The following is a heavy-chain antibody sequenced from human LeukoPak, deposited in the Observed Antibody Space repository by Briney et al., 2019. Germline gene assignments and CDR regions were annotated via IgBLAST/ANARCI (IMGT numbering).Heavy chain of an antibody. CDR3: AREARRGYSYGFYSYYGMDV. D-gene: IGHD5-18*01. J-gene: IGHJ6*02. CDR1: GFTFSSYG. Sequence: GGSLRLSCAASGFTFSSYGMHWVRQAPGKGLEWVAVIWFDGSNKYYADSVKGRFTISRDNSKNTLYLQMNSLRAEDTAVYYCAREARRGYSYGFYSYYGMDVWGQGATVTVSS. CDR2: IWFDGSNK. V-gene: IGHV3-33*01.